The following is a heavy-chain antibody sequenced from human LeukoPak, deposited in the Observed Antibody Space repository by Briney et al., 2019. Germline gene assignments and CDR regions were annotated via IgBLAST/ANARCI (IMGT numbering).Heavy chain of an antibody. V-gene: IGHV3-74*01. CDR3: ARGPRWLQSFDY. CDR1: GFTFSSYW. J-gene: IGHJ4*02. Sequence: GGSLRLSCAASGFTFSSYWMHWVRQAPGKGLVWVSRINSDGSSASYADSVKGRFTISRDNAKNTLYLQMNSLRAEDTAVYYCARGPRWLQSFDYWGQGTLVTVSS. D-gene: IGHD4-4*01. CDR2: INSDGSSA.